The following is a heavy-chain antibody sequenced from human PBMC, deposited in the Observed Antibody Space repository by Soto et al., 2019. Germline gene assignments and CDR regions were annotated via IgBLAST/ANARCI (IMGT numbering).Heavy chain of an antibody. Sequence: EVQLVESGGGLVQPGGSLRLSCAASGFTFSRYWMSWVRQAPGKGLEWVANIKDDGSEKYHVDSVKGRFTTSRDNAENSLYLQMNSLRAEDTAVYYCARLPAADSSYYFWYWGQGAQVTVSS. D-gene: IGHD2-2*01. CDR3: ARLPAADSSYYFWY. J-gene: IGHJ4*02. CDR1: GFTFSRYW. V-gene: IGHV3-7*01. CDR2: IKDDGSEK.